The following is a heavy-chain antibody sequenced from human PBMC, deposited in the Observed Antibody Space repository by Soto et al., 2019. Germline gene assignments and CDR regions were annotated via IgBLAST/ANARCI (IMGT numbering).Heavy chain of an antibody. D-gene: IGHD4-17*01. V-gene: IGHV1-18*01. Sequence: QVQLVQSGAEVKKPGASVKVSCKASGYTFTSYGISWVRQAPGQGLEWMGWISAYNGNTNYAQKLQGRITMTTDTSTSTAYMELRSLRSDDTAVYYCARDRPLMTTVTTDLDYWGQGTLVTVSS. CDR3: ARDRPLMTTVTTDLDY. CDR1: GYTFTSYG. CDR2: ISAYNGNT. J-gene: IGHJ4*02.